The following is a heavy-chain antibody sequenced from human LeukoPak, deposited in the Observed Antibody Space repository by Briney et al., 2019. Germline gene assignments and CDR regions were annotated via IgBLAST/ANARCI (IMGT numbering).Heavy chain of an antibody. CDR2: ISYDGSNK. Sequence: GRSLRLSCAASGFTFSSYGMHWVRQAPGKGLEWVAVISYDGSNKYYADSVKGRFTISRDNSKNTLYLQMNSLRAEDTAVYYCAKDPVVGSSGWDQYFDYWGQGTLVTVSS. D-gene: IGHD6-19*01. V-gene: IGHV3-30*18. CDR3: AKDPVVGSSGWDQYFDY. J-gene: IGHJ4*02. CDR1: GFTFSSYG.